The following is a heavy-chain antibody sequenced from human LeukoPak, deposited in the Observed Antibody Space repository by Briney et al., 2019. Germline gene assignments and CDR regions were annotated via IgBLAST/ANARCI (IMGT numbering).Heavy chain of an antibody. V-gene: IGHV4-59*08. J-gene: IGHJ3*02. CDR1: GGSISSYY. Sequence: TSETLSLTCTVSGGSISSYYWSRIRQPPGKGLEWIGYIYYSGSTNYNPSLKSRVTISVDTSKNQFSLKLSSVTAADTAVYYCARPGSSRSDDAFDIWGQGTMVTVSS. CDR3: ARPGSSRSDDAFDI. CDR2: IYYSGST. D-gene: IGHD6-13*01.